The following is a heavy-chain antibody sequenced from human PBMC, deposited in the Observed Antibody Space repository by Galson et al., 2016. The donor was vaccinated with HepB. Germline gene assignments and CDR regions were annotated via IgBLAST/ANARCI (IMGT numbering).Heavy chain of an antibody. Sequence: SLRLSCAASGFDFSRYDMNWVRQVPGKGLVWVSHISSDGSNTGYADSVKGRFTISRDNAKNTLYLQMNSLRAEDTAVYYCARVRSYCNDYWGQGTLVTVSS. CDR1: GFDFSRYD. D-gene: IGHD2/OR15-2a*01. J-gene: IGHJ4*02. V-gene: IGHV3-74*01. CDR3: ARVRSYCNDY. CDR2: ISSDGSNT.